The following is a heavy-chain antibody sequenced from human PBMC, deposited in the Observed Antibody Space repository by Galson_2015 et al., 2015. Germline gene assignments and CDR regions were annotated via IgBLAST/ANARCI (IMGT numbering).Heavy chain of an antibody. D-gene: IGHD2/OR15-2a*01. Sequence: SLRLSCAASGFTFDDYAMHWVRQAPGKGLEWVSLISGDGGSTYYADSVKGRFTISRDNSKNSLYLQMNSLRTEDTALYYCARERIRRAAFEIWGQGTMVTVSS. CDR3: ARERIRRAAFEI. CDR2: ISGDGGST. CDR1: GFTFDDYA. J-gene: IGHJ3*02. V-gene: IGHV3-43*02.